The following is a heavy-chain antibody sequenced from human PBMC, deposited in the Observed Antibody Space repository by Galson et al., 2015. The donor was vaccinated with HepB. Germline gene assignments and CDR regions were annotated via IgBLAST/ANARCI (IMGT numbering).Heavy chain of an antibody. CDR3: ARGYCSSDSCYNHYYYGMDV. D-gene: IGHD2-2*02. CDR1: GFSFSGYY. J-gene: IGHJ6*02. Sequence: SLRLSCAASGFSFSGYYMSWIRQAPGKGLEWISFSGRSGSPIYYADSVKGRFTISRDNAKNSLFLQMNSLRGEDTAVYYCARGYCSSDSCYNHYYYGMDVCGQGTTVTVSS. V-gene: IGHV3-11*01. CDR2: SGRSGSPI.